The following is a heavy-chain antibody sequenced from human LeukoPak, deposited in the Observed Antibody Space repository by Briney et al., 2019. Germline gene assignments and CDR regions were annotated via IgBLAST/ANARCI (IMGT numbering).Heavy chain of an antibody. J-gene: IGHJ4*02. D-gene: IGHD2-15*01. CDR3: AREYGRYCSGGSCYSGYFDY. Sequence: GASVKVSCKASGYXFTSYFIHWVRQAPGQGLEWMGIINPSGGSTSYAQKLQGRVTLTRDTSTSTVYMELSSLRSEDTAVYYCAREYGRYCSGGSCYSGYFDYWGQGTLVTVSS. CDR1: GYXFTSYF. V-gene: IGHV1-46*01. CDR2: INPSGGST.